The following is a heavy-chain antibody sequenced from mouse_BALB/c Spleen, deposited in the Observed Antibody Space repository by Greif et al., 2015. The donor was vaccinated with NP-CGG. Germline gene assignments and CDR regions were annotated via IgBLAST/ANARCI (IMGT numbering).Heavy chain of an antibody. J-gene: IGHJ3*01. Sequence: EVQLQQSGPELVKPGASVKMSCKASGYTFTSYVMHWVKQKPGQGLEWIGYINPYNDGTKYNEKFKGKATLTSDKSSSTAYMELSSLTSEDSAVYYCAKIYYDCEGGLAYWGQGTLVTVSA. CDR3: AKIYYDCEGGLAY. CDR2: INPYNDGT. CDR1: GYTFTSYV. V-gene: IGHV1-14*01. D-gene: IGHD2-4*01.